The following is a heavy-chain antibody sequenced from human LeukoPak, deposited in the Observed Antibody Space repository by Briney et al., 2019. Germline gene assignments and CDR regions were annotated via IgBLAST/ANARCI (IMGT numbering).Heavy chain of an antibody. J-gene: IGHJ4*02. Sequence: SETLSLTCTVSGGSISSYYWSWIRQPPGKGLEWIGYIYYSGSTNYNPSLESRVTISVDTSKNQFSLNLSSVTAADTAVYYCARAIVTPYYFDYWGQGTLVTVSS. V-gene: IGHV4-59*08. D-gene: IGHD5-18*01. CDR3: ARAIVTPYYFDY. CDR2: IYYSGST. CDR1: GGSISSYY.